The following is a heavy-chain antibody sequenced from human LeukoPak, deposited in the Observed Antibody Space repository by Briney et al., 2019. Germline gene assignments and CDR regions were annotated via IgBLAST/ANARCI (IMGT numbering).Heavy chain of an antibody. V-gene: IGHV3-48*02. CDR3: ARNTIYGADYYFDY. CDR1: GFTFSSYS. CDR2: SSSSSSTI. Sequence: PGGSLRLSCAASGFTFSSYSMNGVRQAPGKALEWVSYSSSSSSTIYYADSVKGRFTISRDNAKNSLYLQMNSLRDEDTAEYYWARNTIYGADYYFDYWGQGTLVTVSS. D-gene: IGHD3-3*01. J-gene: IGHJ4*01.